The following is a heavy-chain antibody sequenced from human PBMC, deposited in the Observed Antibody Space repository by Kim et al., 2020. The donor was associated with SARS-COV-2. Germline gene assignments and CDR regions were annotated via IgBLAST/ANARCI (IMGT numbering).Heavy chain of an antibody. D-gene: IGHD1-26*01. Sequence: GSTYYNSALKSRVTISVDTPKDQFSLKLGSVTAADTAVYYCARLTAGGAKYWGQGTLVTVSS. CDR3: ARLTAGGAKY. J-gene: IGHJ4*02. CDR2: GST. V-gene: IGHV4-39*01.